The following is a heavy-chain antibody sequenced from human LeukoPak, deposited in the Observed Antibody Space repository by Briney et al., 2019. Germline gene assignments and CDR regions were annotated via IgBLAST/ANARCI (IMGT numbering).Heavy chain of an antibody. CDR2: IYTSGST. D-gene: IGHD3-22*01. CDR3: ARTAKGGTYYYDSSGYHNDAFDI. V-gene: IGHV4-61*02. CDR1: GGSISSGSYY. Sequence: SETLSLTCTVSGGSISSGSYYWSWIRQPAGKGLEWIGRIYTSGSTNYNPSLKSRVTISVDTSKNQFSLKLSSVTAADTAVYYCARTAKGGTYYYDSSGYHNDAFDIWGQGTMVTVSS. J-gene: IGHJ3*02.